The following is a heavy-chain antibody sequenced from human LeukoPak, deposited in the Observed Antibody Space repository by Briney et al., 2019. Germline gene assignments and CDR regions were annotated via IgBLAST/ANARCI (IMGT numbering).Heavy chain of an antibody. CDR2: RST. Sequence: PSETLSLTCAVYGGSFSGYYWSWIRQPPGKGLEWIANRSTYYNSSLKSRVTISVDTSKNQFSLKLSSVTAADTAVYYCAGLIRPGWFDPWGQGTLVTVSS. CDR1: GGSFSGYY. V-gene: IGHV4-34*01. J-gene: IGHJ5*02. D-gene: IGHD1-14*01. CDR3: AGLIRPGWFDP.